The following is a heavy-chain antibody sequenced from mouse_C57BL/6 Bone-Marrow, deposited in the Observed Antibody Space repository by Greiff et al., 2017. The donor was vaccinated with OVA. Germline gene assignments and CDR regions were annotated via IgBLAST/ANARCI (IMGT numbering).Heavy chain of an antibody. V-gene: IGHV5-9*01. D-gene: IGHD4-1*01. CDR1: GFTFSSYT. Sequence: EVMLVESGGGLVKPGGSLKLSCAASGFTFSSYTMSWVRQTPEKRLEWVATISGGGGNTYYSDSVKGRFTISRDNAKNTLYLQMSSLRSEDTALYYCARQGTVAWFAYWGQGTLVTVSA. CDR3: ARQGTVAWFAY. CDR2: ISGGGGNT. J-gene: IGHJ3*01.